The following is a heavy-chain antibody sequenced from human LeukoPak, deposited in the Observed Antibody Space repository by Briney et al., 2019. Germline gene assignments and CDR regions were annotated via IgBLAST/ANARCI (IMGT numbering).Heavy chain of an antibody. J-gene: IGHJ4*02. CDR1: GASITSESYY. CDR3: ARVYYDSNGRYYFDY. CDR2: IYYSGST. D-gene: IGHD3-22*01. V-gene: IGHV4-61*01. Sequence: SETLSLTCSVSGASITSESYYWTWVRQPPGKGLEWIGYIYYSGSTNYNPSLKSRVTISVDTSKNQFSLKLSSVTAADTAVYYRARVYYDSNGRYYFDYWGQGTLVTVSS.